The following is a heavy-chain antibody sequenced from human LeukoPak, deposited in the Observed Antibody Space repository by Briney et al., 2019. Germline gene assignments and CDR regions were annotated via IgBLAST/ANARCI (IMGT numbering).Heavy chain of an antibody. CDR3: ARHAGKGSGWGSVDY. J-gene: IGHJ4*02. CDR1: GYTFTSYY. Sequence: ASVKVSCKASGYTFTSYYMHWVRQAPGQGLEWMGIINPSGGSTSYAQKFQGRVTMTRDTSTSTVYMELSSVTAADTAVYYCARHAGKGSGWGSVDYWGQGTLVTVSS. CDR2: INPSGGST. D-gene: IGHD6-19*01. V-gene: IGHV1-46*01.